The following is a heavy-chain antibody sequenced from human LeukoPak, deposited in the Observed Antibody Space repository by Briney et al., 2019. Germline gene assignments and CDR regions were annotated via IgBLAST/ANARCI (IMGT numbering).Heavy chain of an antibody. CDR3: ATQRRDGYNNLDY. CDR2: IYYSGST. V-gene: IGHV4-59*08. J-gene: IGHJ4*02. CDR1: GGFISSYY. D-gene: IGHD5-24*01. Sequence: SETLSLTCTVSGGFISSYYWSWIRQPPGKGLEGMGDIYYSGSTNYNPSLKSRVTISVDTSKNQFSLKLSSVTAADTAVYYCATQRRDGYNNLDYWGQGTLVTVSS.